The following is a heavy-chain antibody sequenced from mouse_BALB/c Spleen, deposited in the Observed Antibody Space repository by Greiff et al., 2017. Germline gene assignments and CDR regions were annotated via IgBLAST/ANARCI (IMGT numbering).Heavy chain of an antibody. Sequence: EVKLVESGGGLVKPGGSLKLSCAASGFAFSSYDMSWVRQTPEKRLEWVAYISSGGGSTYYPDTVKGRFTISRDNAKNTLYLQMSSLKSEDTAMYYCARCYYYGSSYWYFDVWGAGTTVTVSS. V-gene: IGHV5-12-1*01. CDR2: ISSGGGST. J-gene: IGHJ1*01. CDR1: GFAFSSYD. D-gene: IGHD1-1*01. CDR3: ARCYYYGSSYWYFDV.